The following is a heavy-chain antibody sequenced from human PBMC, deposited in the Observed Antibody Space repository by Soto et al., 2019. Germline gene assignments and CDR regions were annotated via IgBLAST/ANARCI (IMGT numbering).Heavy chain of an antibody. J-gene: IGHJ4*02. V-gene: IGHV4-39*01. CDR1: GGSISSSSYY. D-gene: IGHD6-19*01. CDR3: ATIWAVAGIFGSQYYFDH. CDR2: IYYSGST. Sequence: QLQLQESGPGLVKPSETLSLTCTVSGGSISSSSYYWGWIRQPPGKGLEWIGSIYYSGSTYYNPSLKSRVTISVDTSKNQFSLKLSSVTAADTAVYYCATIWAVAGIFGSQYYFDHWGQGTLVTVSS.